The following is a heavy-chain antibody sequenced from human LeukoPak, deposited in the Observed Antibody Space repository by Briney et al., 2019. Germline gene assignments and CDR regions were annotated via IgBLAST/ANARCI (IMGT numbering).Heavy chain of an antibody. V-gene: IGHV3-23*01. D-gene: IGHD4-23*01. CDR2: ISGSGAST. J-gene: IGHJ6*03. Sequence: GGSLRLSCAASGFTFSSYAMSWVRQAPGKGLGWVSAISGSGASTYYADSVKGRFTISRDNSKNTLYLQMNSLRAEDTAVYYCAKSGNNYYYSYMDVWGKGTTVTVS. CDR1: GFTFSSYA. CDR3: AKSGNNYYYSYMDV.